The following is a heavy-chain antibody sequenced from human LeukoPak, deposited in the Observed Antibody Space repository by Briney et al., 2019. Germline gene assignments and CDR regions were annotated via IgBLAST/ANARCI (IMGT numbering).Heavy chain of an antibody. D-gene: IGHD3-9*01. J-gene: IGHJ6*04. CDR1: GFTFSSYG. CDR3: AKPWEAIFDDPEAGPLYGMDV. CDR2: ISYDGSNK. Sequence: GGSLRLSCAASGFTFSSYGMHWVRQAPGKGLEWVAVISYDGSNKYYADSVKGRFTISRDNSKNTLYLQMNSLRAEDTAVYYCAKPWEAIFDDPEAGPLYGMDVWGKGTTATVSS. V-gene: IGHV3-30*18.